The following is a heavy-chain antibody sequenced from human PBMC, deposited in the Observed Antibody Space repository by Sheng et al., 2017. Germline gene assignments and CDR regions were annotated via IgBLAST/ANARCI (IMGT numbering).Heavy chain of an antibody. CDR3: ASSLGGDIVVVPAAMRPQNHYYYYMDV. Sequence: QVQLVQSGAEVKKPGSSVKVSCKASGGTFSSYAISWVRQAPGQGLEWMGGIIPIFGTANYAQKFQGRVTITTDESTSTAYMELSSLRSEDTAVYYCASSLGGDIVVVPAAMRPQNHYYYYMDVWGKGTTVTVSS. J-gene: IGHJ6*03. CDR1: GGTFSSYA. D-gene: IGHD2-2*01. V-gene: IGHV1-69*05. CDR2: IIPIFGTA.